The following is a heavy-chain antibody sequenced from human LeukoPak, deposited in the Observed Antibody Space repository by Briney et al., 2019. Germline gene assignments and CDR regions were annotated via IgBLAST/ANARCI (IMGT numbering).Heavy chain of an antibody. Sequence: KPGESLKISCKGSGYSFTSYWITWVRQMPGKGLEWMGRIDPGDSYTNYSPSFQGHVTISADKSISTAYLQWSSLKASDSAMYYCARDYYGSGSSPGYWGQGSLVTVS. J-gene: IGHJ4*02. CDR2: IDPGDSYT. D-gene: IGHD3-10*01. CDR1: GYSFTSYW. V-gene: IGHV5-10-1*01. CDR3: ARDYYGSGSSPGY.